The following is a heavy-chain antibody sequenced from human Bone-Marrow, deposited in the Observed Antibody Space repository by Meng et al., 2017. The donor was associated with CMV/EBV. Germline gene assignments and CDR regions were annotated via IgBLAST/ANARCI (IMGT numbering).Heavy chain of an antibody. J-gene: IGHJ4*02. D-gene: IGHD1-26*01. CDR3: ARDSMEWELLGADY. Sequence: GGSLRLSCAASGFTFSSYAMHWVRQAPGKGLEWVAVISYDGSNKYYADSVKGRFTISRDNSKNTLYLQMNSRRAEDTAVYYCARDSMEWELLGADYWGQGTLVTVSS. CDR2: ISYDGSNK. CDR1: GFTFSSYA. V-gene: IGHV3-30-3*01.